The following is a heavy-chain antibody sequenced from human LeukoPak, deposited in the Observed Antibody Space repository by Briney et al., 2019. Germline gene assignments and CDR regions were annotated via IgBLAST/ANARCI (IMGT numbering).Heavy chain of an antibody. Sequence: SETLSLTCTVSGGSISSGGYYWNWIRQHPGKGLEWIGYIYYSGSTYYNPSLKSRVTISVDTSKNQFSLKLSSVTAADTAVYYCARWVLLEWSDYYYGMDVWGQGTTVTVSS. V-gene: IGHV4-31*03. CDR2: IYYSGST. CDR1: GGSISSGGYY. CDR3: ARWVLLEWSDYYYGMDV. J-gene: IGHJ6*02. D-gene: IGHD3-3*01.